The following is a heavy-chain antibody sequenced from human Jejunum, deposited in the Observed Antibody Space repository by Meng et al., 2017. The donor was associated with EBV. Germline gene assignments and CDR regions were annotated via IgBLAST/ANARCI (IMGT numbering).Heavy chain of an antibody. D-gene: IGHD3-16*01. CDR1: GFTLTNSH. CDR2: IKRTTDGGTT. J-gene: IGHJ4*02. V-gene: IGHV3-15*01. CDR3: TDVGGDMI. Sequence: EGQLVGSGGGLVKPGESLRLSCAASGFTLTNSHMTWVRQAPGKGLEWVGRIKRTTDGGTTDYAAPVKGRFTISRDDSKNTLYLQMNSLKTEDTAVYYCTDVGGDMIWGQGILVTVSS.